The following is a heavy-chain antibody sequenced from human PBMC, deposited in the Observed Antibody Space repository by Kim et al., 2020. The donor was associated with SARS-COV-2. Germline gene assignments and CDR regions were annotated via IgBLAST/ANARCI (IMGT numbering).Heavy chain of an antibody. D-gene: IGHD2-2*01. J-gene: IGHJ4*02. V-gene: IGHV3-21*01. CDR3: ARAGDCSSTSCYSVH. Sequence: DSVKGRFTISRENAKNSLYLQMNSLRAEDTAVYYCARAGDCSSTSCYSVHWGQGTLVTVSS.